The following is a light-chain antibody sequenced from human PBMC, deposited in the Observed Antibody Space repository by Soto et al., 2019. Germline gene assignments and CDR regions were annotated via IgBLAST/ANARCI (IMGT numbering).Light chain of an antibody. CDR2: EVS. Sequence: SVLTQPASLSGSPGQSITLSCPGTSSDVGSYNLFSWYQQHPGKAPKLMIYEVSKRPSGVSNRFSGSKSGNTASLTISGLQAEDEADYYCCSYAGSSTVFGTGTKVTVL. CDR3: CSYAGSSTV. CDR1: SSDVGSYNL. V-gene: IGLV2-23*02. J-gene: IGLJ1*01.